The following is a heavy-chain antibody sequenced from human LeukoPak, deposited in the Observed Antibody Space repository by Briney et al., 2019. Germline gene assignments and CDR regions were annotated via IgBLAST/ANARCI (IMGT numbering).Heavy chain of an antibody. CDR1: GFTFSSYA. CDR3: ARDMIGYCSGGGCYAIVH. V-gene: IGHV3-30-3*01. D-gene: IGHD2-15*01. CDR2: ISYDGSNK. J-gene: IGHJ4*02. Sequence: GGSPRLSCAASGFTFSSYAMHWVRQAPGKGLEWVAVISYDGSNKYYADSVKGRFTISRDNSKNTLYLQMNSLRAEDTAVYYCARDMIGYCSGGGCYAIVHWGQGTLVTVSS.